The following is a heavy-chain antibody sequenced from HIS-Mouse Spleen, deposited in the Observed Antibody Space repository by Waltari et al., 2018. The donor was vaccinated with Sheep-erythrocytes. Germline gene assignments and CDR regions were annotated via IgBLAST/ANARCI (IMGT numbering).Heavy chain of an antibody. D-gene: IGHD3-22*01. J-gene: IGHJ3*02. Sequence: MSWVRQAPGKGLEWVSAISGMGGSTYYACSVKGRFTIPRDNSKNTLYLQMNSLRAEDTAVYYCAKDLVVITRGAFDIWGQGTMVTVSS. V-gene: IGHV3-23*01. CDR2: ISGMGGST. CDR3: AKDLVVITRGAFDI.